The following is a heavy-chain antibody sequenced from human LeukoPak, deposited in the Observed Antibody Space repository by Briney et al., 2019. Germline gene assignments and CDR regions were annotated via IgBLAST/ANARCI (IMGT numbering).Heavy chain of an antibody. CDR1: GFTFSSYA. CDR3: AKASCSSSSCYGVY. D-gene: IGHD2-2*01. CDR2: ISSSSSTI. V-gene: IGHV3-48*01. Sequence: HPGRSLRLSCAASGFTFSSYAMHWVRQAPGKGLEWVSYISSSSSTIYYADSVKGRFTISRDNSKNTLYLQMNSLRAEDTAVYYCAKASCSSSSCYGVYWGRGTLVSVSS. J-gene: IGHJ4*02.